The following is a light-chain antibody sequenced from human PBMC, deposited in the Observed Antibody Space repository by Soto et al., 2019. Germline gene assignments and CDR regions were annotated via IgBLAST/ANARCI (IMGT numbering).Light chain of an antibody. CDR3: QQYNNWPLT. CDR1: QSVSSN. J-gene: IGKJ4*01. CDR2: GAS. Sequence: EIVMTQSPATLSVSPGERATLSCRASQSVSSNLAWYQQKPGQAPRLLIYGASTRATGISARFSGSGSGTEFPLTLSSLQSEDFAVYYCQQYNNWPLTFGGGTKVEIK. V-gene: IGKV3-15*01.